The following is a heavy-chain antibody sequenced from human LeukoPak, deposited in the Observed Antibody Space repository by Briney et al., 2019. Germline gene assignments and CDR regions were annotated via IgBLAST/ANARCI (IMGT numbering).Heavy chain of an antibody. V-gene: IGHV4-34*01. CDR3: ARGRIQLWLRAFDI. D-gene: IGHD5-18*01. CDR1: GGSFSGYH. CDR2: INHSGST. Sequence: SETLPLTCAVYGGSFSGYHWSWIRQSPGKGLEWIGEINHSGSTNYNPSLKSRVTISVDTSKNQFSLKLSSVTAADTAVYYCARGRIQLWLRAFDIWGQGTMVTVSS. J-gene: IGHJ3*02.